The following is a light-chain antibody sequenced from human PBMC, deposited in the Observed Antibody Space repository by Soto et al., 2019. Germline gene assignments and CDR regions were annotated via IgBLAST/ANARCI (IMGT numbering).Light chain of an antibody. V-gene: IGKV1-39*01. CDR2: AAS. CDR1: QTINAY. CDR3: QESYRTPRT. J-gene: IGKJ2*01. Sequence: DIQMTQSPSSLSASVGDRVTITCRARQTINAYLNWYQQKPGKAPKLLIYAASSLQSGVPSRFSGTGSGTDFTLTISSLQPEDFATYYCQESYRTPRTFGQGTRLEI.